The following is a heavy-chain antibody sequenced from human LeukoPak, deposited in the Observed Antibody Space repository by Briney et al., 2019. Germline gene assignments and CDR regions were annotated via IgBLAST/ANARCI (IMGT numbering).Heavy chain of an antibody. CDR2: IYTSGST. J-gene: IGHJ6*03. CDR1: GGSISSYY. V-gene: IGHV4-4*09. CDR3: ASYEIAARRRYYYYYMDV. D-gene: IGHD6-6*01. Sequence: SETLSLTCTVSGGSISSYYWSWIREPPGKGLEGIGYIYTSGSTYYNPSLKSRVTISVDTSKKQFSLKLSSVTAADTAVYYCASYEIAARRRYYYYYMDVWGKGTTVTVSS.